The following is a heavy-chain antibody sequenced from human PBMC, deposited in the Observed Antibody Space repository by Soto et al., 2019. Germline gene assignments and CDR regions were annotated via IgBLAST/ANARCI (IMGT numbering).Heavy chain of an antibody. CDR1: GFSLNTGGLG. D-gene: IGHD2-21*02. CDR3: VHSRCGGDCLQSYSSLYYSGLDV. V-gene: IGHV2-5*01. J-gene: IGHJ6*02. CDR2: IYWYNDK. Sequence: QITLKESGPTLVKPTQTLTLTCTFSGFSLNTGGLGVGWIRQPPGKALEWLALIYWYNDKRYSPSLMSRLTITKDTSKNQVVLTMTNMDPVDAATYYCVHSRCGGDCLQSYSSLYYSGLDVWGQGTTVTVSS.